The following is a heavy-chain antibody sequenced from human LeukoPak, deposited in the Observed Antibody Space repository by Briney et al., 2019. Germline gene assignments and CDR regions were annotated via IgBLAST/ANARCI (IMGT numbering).Heavy chain of an antibody. J-gene: IGHJ4*02. CDR2: ISAYNGNT. V-gene: IGHV1-18*01. D-gene: IGHD6-13*01. Sequence: ASVKVSCKASGYTFTSYGISWVRQAPGQGLEWMGWISAYNGNTHYAQKLQDRVTMTTDTSTSTAYMELRSLRSDDTAVYYCARSNQIATPVTPFDYWGQGTLVTVSS. CDR1: GYTFTSYG. CDR3: ARSNQIATPVTPFDY.